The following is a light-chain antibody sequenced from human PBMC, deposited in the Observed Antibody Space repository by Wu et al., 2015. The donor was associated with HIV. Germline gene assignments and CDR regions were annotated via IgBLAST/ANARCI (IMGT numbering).Light chain of an antibody. V-gene: IGKV3-20*01. CDR3: QQYGSSPR. CDR2: STS. Sequence: ETVLTQSPGTLSLSPGERATLSCRASQSVTRAYLAWYQQKSGQAPRLLIYSTSRRATGIPDRFSGSGSGTDFTLTISRLEPEDFAVYYCQQYGSSPRFGQGTKLEIK. CDR1: QSVTRAY. J-gene: IGKJ2*03.